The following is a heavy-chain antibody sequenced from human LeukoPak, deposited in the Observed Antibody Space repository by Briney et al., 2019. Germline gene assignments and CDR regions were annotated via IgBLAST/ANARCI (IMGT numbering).Heavy chain of an antibody. V-gene: IGHV4-39*01. CDR3: ARRIVGATGAFDI. J-gene: IGHJ3*02. CDR2: IYYSGST. CDR1: GGSISSSSYY. D-gene: IGHD1-26*01. Sequence: PSETLSLTCTVSGGSISSSSYYWGWVRQTPGKGLEWIGSIYYSGSTYYNPSLKSRVTISVDTSKNQFSLKLSSVTAADTAVYYCARRIVGATGAFDIWGQGTMVTVSS.